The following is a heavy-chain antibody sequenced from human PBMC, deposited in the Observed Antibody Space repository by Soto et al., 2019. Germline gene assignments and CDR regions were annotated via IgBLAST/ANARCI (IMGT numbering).Heavy chain of an antibody. CDR1: GYSFTGYS. CDR3: ARYVLARGTFISGNLFDY. J-gene: IGHJ4*02. CDR2: TNPKSGGT. Sequence: ASVKVSCKTSGYSFTGYSVHWLRQAPGHGPEWMGWTNPKSGGTKYAQKFQGRVTMTRDTSISTVFMELSRVTSDDTAVYYCARYVLARGTFISGNLFDYWGQGSLVTVSS. V-gene: IGHV1-2*02. D-gene: IGHD3-10*01.